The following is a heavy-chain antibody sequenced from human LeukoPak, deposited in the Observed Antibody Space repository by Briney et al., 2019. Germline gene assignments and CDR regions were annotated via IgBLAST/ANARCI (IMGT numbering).Heavy chain of an antibody. J-gene: IGHJ4*02. CDR3: ARDRATVTTGDVQGDY. V-gene: IGHV1-18*04. CDR2: ISAYNGNT. Sequence: GASVKVSCKASGYTFTSYGISWVRRAPGQGLEGMGWISAYNGNTNYAQKLQGRVTMTTDTSTSTAYMELRSLRSDDTAVYYCARDRATVTTGDVQGDYWGQGTLVTVSS. D-gene: IGHD4-17*01. CDR1: GYTFTSYG.